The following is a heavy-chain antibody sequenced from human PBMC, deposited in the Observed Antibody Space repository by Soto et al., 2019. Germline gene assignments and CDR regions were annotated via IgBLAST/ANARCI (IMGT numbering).Heavy chain of an antibody. D-gene: IGHD3-10*01. Sequence: EVHLVESGGDLIQAGGSLRLSCAASEFTVSDYYMIWVRQAPGKGLEWVSVISRGGTTHYAESFQGRFTISSDSSQNTLYLHMNSLRDEDTAVYYCARLSAPAGSYYTAPIDYWGQGTTVTVSS. CDR2: ISRGGTT. CDR3: ARLSAPAGSYYTAPIDY. V-gene: IGHV3-53*01. CDR1: EFTVSDYY. J-gene: IGHJ4*02.